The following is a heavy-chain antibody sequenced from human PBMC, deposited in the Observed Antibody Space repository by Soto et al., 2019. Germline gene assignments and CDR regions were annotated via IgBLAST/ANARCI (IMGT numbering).Heavy chain of an antibody. CDR1: GFTFRSYS. CDR3: ARDEVDTAMAFDP. Sequence: GGSLRLSCAASGFTFRSYSMNWVRHAPGKGLEWVSSMSSSSSYIYYADSVKCRFTISRDNAKNSLYLQMNSLRAEDTAVYYCARDEVDTAMAFDPWGQGTLVTVSS. D-gene: IGHD5-18*01. J-gene: IGHJ5*02. CDR2: MSSSSSYI. V-gene: IGHV3-21*01.